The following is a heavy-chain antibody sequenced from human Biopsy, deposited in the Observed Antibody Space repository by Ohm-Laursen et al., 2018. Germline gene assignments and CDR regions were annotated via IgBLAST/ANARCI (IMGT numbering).Heavy chain of an antibody. Sequence: GTLSLTCTLSGGSISSGSNYWAWIRQPPGKGLEWIGSVYHSGTTYYSPSLKSRVTISVDTSKNQLSLKVTSVTAADTAAYYCARHDGNGPFALDSWGQGTLVTVSS. J-gene: IGHJ4*02. CDR3: ARHDGNGPFALDS. CDR2: VYHSGTT. D-gene: IGHD5-24*01. CDR1: GGSISSGSNY. V-gene: IGHV4-39*01.